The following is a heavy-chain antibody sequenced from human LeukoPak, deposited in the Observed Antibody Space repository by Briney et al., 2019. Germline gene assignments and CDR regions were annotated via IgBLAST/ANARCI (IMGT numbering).Heavy chain of an antibody. D-gene: IGHD3-10*01. CDR1: GGSFSGFY. Sequence: SSETLSLTCAVYGGSFSGFYWSWVRQPPGKGLEWIGEINHRESTHYNPSFKSRVTILVDTSRNQFSLKLTSVTAADTAVYYCARGPDSGSHFAWFDPWGQGTLVTVSS. CDR2: INHREST. V-gene: IGHV4-34*01. CDR3: ARGPDSGSHFAWFDP. J-gene: IGHJ5*02.